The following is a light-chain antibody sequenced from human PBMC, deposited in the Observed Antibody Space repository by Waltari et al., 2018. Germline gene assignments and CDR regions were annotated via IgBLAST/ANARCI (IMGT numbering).Light chain of an antibody. J-gene: IGLJ2*01. Sequence: QSALTQPASVSGSPGQSITISCTGTSSDVGDYKHVPWYQQHPGKAPKLMIYAVSKRPSGVSDRFSGSKSGDMASLTISGLQPEDEAEYFCSSYAGSSKGVFGGGTKVTVL. CDR2: AVS. V-gene: IGLV2-23*02. CDR1: SSDVGDYKH. CDR3: SSYAGSSKGV.